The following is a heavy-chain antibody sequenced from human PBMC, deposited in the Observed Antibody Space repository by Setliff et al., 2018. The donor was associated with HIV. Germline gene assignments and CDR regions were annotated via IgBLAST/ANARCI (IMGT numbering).Heavy chain of an antibody. CDR2: INPSGGST. D-gene: IGHD3-3*01. Sequence: ASVKVSCKASGYTFTSYYMHWVRQAPGQGLEWMGIINPSGGSTSYAQKFQGRVTMTRDTSTSTVYMELSSLRSEDTAVYYRARVRPKNRYYNFWSGYFGAFDIWGQGTMVTVSS. V-gene: IGHV1-46*01. CDR1: GYTFTSYY. CDR3: ARVRPKNRYYNFWSGYFGAFDI. J-gene: IGHJ3*02.